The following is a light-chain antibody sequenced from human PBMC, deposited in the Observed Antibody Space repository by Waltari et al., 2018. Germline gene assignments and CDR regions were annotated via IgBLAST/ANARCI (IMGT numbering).Light chain of an antibody. V-gene: IGLV2-14*01. Sequence: QSALTQPASVSGSPGQSITISCTGTNSDVGSYNYVSWYQQHPGQAPKLMIYEVTNRPSGLSNRFSGSKSCNTASLTITELQAEDEGDYFCAAWDDTLNLYVFGSGTQVTVL. CDR3: AAWDDTLNLYV. J-gene: IGLJ1*01. CDR2: EVT. CDR1: NSDVGSYNY.